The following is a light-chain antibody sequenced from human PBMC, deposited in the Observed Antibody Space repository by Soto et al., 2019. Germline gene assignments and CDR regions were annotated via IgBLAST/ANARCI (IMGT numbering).Light chain of an antibody. CDR1: QSISTY. CDR2: TTS. V-gene: IGKV1-39*01. CDR3: QQSYSTPIT. Sequence: EIQMTQSPSSLSASVGDRVPITCRASQSISTYLNWYQQKPGKAPKLLISTTSSLQSGVPSRFSGSGSGTDFTLTISSLQPEDFATYYCQQSYSTPITFGQGTRLEIK. J-gene: IGKJ5*01.